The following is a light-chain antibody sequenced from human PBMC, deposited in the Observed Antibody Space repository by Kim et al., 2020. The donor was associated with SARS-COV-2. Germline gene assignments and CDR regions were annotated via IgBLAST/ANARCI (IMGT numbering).Light chain of an antibody. CDR3: QQYYNTPYT. CDR1: QSVLYSSNNKNY. CDR2: WAS. Sequence: DIVMTQSPDSLAVSLGERATINCKSSQSVLYSSNNKNYLAWYQQKPRQPPKLLIYWASTRESGVPDRFSGSGSGTDFTLTITSLQAEDVAVYYCQQYYNTPYTFGQGTKLEI. J-gene: IGKJ2*01. V-gene: IGKV4-1*01.